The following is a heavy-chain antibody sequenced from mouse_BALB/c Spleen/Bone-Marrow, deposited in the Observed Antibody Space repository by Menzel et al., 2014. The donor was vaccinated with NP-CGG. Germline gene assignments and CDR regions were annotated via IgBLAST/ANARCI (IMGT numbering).Heavy chain of an antibody. CDR2: ISDGGSYT. V-gene: IGHV5-4*02. Sequence: EVKLVESGGGLVKPGGSLKLSCAASGFTFSDYYMYWVRQTPEKRLEWVATISDGGSYTYYPDSVKGRFTISRDNAKNNLYLQMSSLKSEDTAMYYCARVLRPHYYAMDYWGQGTSVTVSP. CDR1: GFTFSDYY. D-gene: IGHD1-2*01. CDR3: ARVLRPHYYAMDY. J-gene: IGHJ4*01.